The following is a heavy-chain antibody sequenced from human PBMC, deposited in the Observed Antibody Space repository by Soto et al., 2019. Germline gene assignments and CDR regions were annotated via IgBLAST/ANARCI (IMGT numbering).Heavy chain of an antibody. D-gene: IGHD3-16*02. V-gene: IGHV1-2*04. Sequence: QVQLVQSGAEVKKPGASVKVSCKASGYTFTGYYMHWVRQAPGQGLEWMGWINPNSGGTNYAQKFQGWVTITRDTSISTAYMELSRLRSDDTAVYYCARGSYLGELSSTIDYWGQGTLVTVSS. CDR2: INPNSGGT. CDR3: ARGSYLGELSSTIDY. CDR1: GYTFTGYY. J-gene: IGHJ4*02.